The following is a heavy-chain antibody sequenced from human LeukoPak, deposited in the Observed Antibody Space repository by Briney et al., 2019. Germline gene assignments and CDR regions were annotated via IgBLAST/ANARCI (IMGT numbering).Heavy chain of an antibody. V-gene: IGHV3-66*01. D-gene: IGHD4-17*01. CDR3: AREYTTVTIAGEAFDL. CDR2: IYNYEST. J-gene: IGHJ3*01. CDR1: GITVSSNY. Sequence: GGSLRLSCAASGITVSSNYMSWVRQAPGKGLEWVSVIYNYESTYYADSVKGRFTISRDNSKNTLYLQMNSLRAEDTAVYYCAREYTTVTIAGEAFDLWGQGTMVTVSS.